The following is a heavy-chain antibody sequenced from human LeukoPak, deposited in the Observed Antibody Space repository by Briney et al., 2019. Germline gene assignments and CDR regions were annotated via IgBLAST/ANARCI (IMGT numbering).Heavy chain of an antibody. CDR1: GGSISSSSYY. Sequence: PSETLSLTCTVSGGSISSSSYYWGWIRQPPGKGLEWIGSIYYSGSTYYNPSLKSRVTISVDTSKNQFSLKLSSVTAADTAVYYCARDRGDGYKDYWGQGTLVTVSS. CDR2: IYYSGST. V-gene: IGHV4-39*07. CDR3: ARDRGDGYKDY. D-gene: IGHD5-24*01. J-gene: IGHJ4*02.